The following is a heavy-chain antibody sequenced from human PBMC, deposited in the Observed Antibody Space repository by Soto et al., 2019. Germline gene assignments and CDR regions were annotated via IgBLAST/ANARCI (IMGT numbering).Heavy chain of an antibody. J-gene: IGHJ4*02. CDR2: IYPGDSDT. Sequence: GESLKISCKGSGYSFTSYWIGWVRQMPGKGLEWMGIIYPGDSDTRYSPSFQGQVTISADKSTNTAYLQWSSLKASDTATYYCVLQLGISPTTDFDYWGQGTLVTVSS. D-gene: IGHD1-7*01. V-gene: IGHV5-51*01. CDR3: VLQLGISPTTDFDY. CDR1: GYSFTSYW.